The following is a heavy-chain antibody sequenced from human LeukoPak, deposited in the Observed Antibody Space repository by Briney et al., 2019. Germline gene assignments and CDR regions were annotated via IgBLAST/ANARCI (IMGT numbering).Heavy chain of an antibody. J-gene: IGHJ4*02. Sequence: PGGSLRLSCAASGFTFSSNYMTWVRQAPGKGLEWVSVILGGGGTYYADSVKGRFTISRDNSKNTLYLQMNSLRAEDTAVYYCARGFVLTYYYFESWGQGTLVTVSS. D-gene: IGHD2-8*02. CDR3: ARGFVLTYYYFES. CDR1: GFTFSSNY. V-gene: IGHV3-66*01. CDR2: ILGGGGT.